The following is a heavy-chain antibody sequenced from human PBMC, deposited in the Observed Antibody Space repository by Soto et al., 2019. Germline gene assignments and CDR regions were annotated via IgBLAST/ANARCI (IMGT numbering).Heavy chain of an antibody. J-gene: IGHJ5*02. CDR3: AKDPYSGVLVPVAIGFDP. CDR2: MSGSGGSA. CDR1: GFTFSNYA. D-gene: IGHD2-2*01. V-gene: IGHV3-23*01. Sequence: PGGSLRLSCADSGFTFSNYAMTWVRQGPGKGLEWVSAMSGSGGSAYYADSVEGRFTISRDNSKNTLYLQMTSLRADDSGVFYCAKDPYSGVLVPVAIGFDPWGPGTLVTVSS.